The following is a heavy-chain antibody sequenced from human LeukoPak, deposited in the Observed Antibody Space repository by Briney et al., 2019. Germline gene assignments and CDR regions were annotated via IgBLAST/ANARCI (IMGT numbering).Heavy chain of an antibody. J-gene: IGHJ5*02. CDR2: IYYSGST. D-gene: IGHD3/OR15-3a*01. Sequence: SETLSLTCTVSGGSISSYYWSWIRQPPGKGLEWIGYIYYSGSTNYNPSLKSRVTISVDTSKNQFSLKLSSVTAADTAVYYCARVQRGRVMIFEPWGQGTLVTVSS. V-gene: IGHV4-59*01. CDR3: ARVQRGRVMIFEP. CDR1: GGSISSYY.